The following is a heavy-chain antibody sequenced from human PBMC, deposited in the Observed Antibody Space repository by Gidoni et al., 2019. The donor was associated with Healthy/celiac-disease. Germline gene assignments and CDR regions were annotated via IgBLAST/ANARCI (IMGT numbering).Heavy chain of an antibody. D-gene: IGHD6-19*01. J-gene: IGHJ4*02. Sequence: QVQLVESGGGVVQPGRSLRLSCAASGFTFSSYGMNWVRQAPGKGLEWLSVISYEGSKKYYADSVNGRFTISRDNSKNTLYLQMNSRRAEDTAVYYCAKNFRPLAGAGTDYWGQGTLVTVSS. CDR2: ISYEGSKK. CDR1: GFTFSSYG. V-gene: IGHV3-30*18. CDR3: AKNFRPLAGAGTDY.